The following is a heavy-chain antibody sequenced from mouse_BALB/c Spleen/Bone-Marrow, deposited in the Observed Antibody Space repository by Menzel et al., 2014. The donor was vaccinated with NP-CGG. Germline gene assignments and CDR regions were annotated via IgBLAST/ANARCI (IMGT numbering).Heavy chain of an antibody. CDR3: AGGYDYSSWFAY. D-gene: IGHD2-4*01. V-gene: IGHV5-6-3*01. J-gene: IGHJ3*01. CDR2: INNNGGDT. CDR1: GFTFGSYG. Sequence: DVKLVESGGGLVQPGGSLKLSCAASGFTFGSYGMSWVRQTPDKRLEMIATINNNGGDTYYPDSVKGRFTISRDNARNTLYLQMSSLKSEDTAMYYCAGGYDYSSWFAYWGQGTLVTVSP.